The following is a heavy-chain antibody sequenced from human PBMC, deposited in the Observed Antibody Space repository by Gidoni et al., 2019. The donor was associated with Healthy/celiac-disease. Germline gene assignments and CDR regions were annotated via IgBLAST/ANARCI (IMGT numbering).Heavy chain of an antibody. CDR1: GGTFSGYY. J-gene: IGHJ3*01. CDR2: INHSGST. D-gene: IGHD2-15*01. Sequence: QVQLQQWGAGLLKPSETLSLTCAVYGGTFSGYYWSWIRQPPGKGLEWIGEINHSGSTNYNPSLKSRVTISVDTSKNQFSLKLSSVTAADTAVYYCARGIGLADLDAFDLWGQGTMVTVSS. CDR3: ARGIGLADLDAFDL. V-gene: IGHV4-34*01.